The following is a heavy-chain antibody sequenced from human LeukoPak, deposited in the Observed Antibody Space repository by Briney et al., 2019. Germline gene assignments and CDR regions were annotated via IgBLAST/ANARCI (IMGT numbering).Heavy chain of an antibody. CDR2: IRYDGSNK. V-gene: IGHV3-30*02. J-gene: IGHJ4*02. D-gene: IGHD3-10*01. CDR3: AKDPFEEYYFDY. CDR1: GFTFSSYG. Sequence: GGSLRLSCAASGFTFSSYGMHWVRQAPGKGLEWVSFIRYDGSNKYYADSVKGRFTISRDNSKNTLYLQMNSLRAEDTAVYYCAKDPFEEYYFDYWGQGPLVTVSS.